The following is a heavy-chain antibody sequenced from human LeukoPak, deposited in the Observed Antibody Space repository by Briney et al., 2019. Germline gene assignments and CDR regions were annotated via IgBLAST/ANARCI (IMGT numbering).Heavy chain of an antibody. D-gene: IGHD3-22*01. CDR3: AREMGQDLAYYYDSSGYYYY. CDR1: GYTFTGYY. J-gene: IGHJ4*02. Sequence: ASVKVSCKASGYTFTGYYMHWVRQAPGQGLEWMGWINPNSGGTNYAQKFQGRVTMTRDTSISTAYMELSRLRSVDTAVYYCAREMGQDLAYYYDSSGYYYYWGQGTLVTVSS. V-gene: IGHV1-2*02. CDR2: INPNSGGT.